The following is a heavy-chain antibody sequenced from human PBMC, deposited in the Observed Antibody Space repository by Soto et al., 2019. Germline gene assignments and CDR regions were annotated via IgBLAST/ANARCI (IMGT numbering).Heavy chain of an antibody. Sequence: PSETLSLTCTVSGGSISSGDYYWSWIRQLPGKGLEWIGYIYYSGSTYYNPSLKSRVTISVDTSKNQFSLKLSSVNAADTAVYYCARESRCGGGSKQNWFDPWGQGTLVTVSS. CDR3: ARESRCGGGSKQNWFDP. J-gene: IGHJ5*02. V-gene: IGHV4-30-4*01. CDR2: IYYSGST. CDR1: GGSISSGDYY. D-gene: IGHD2-15*01.